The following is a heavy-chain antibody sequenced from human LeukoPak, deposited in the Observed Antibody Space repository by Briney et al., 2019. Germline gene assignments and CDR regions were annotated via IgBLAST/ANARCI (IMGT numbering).Heavy chain of an antibody. CDR3: ARGGGYYYYGMDV. V-gene: IGHV4-59*01. Sequence: SSETLSLTCTVSGGSISTYYWSCIRQPPGKGLEWIGYIYYTGSANYNPSLKSRVTISVDTSKNQFSLKLSSVTAADTAVYYCARGGGYYYYGMDVWGQGTTVTVSS. J-gene: IGHJ6*02. CDR2: IYYTGSA. CDR1: GGSISTYY.